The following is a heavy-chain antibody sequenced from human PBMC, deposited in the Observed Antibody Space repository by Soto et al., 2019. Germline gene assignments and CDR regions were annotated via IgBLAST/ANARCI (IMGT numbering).Heavy chain of an antibody. CDR1: GYTFTSYG. Sequence: QVQLVQSGAEVKKPGASVKVSYKASGYTFTSYGISWVRQAPGQGLEWMGWISAYNGNTNYAQKLQGRVTMTTDTSTSTAYMELRSLRSDDTAVYYCARDGRRYCSSTSCHEYFQHWGQGTLVTVSS. J-gene: IGHJ1*01. D-gene: IGHD2-2*01. V-gene: IGHV1-18*01. CDR3: ARDGRRYCSSTSCHEYFQH. CDR2: ISAYNGNT.